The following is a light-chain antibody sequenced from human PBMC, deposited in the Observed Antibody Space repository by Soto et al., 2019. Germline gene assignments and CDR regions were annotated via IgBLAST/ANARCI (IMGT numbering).Light chain of an antibody. J-gene: IGKJ1*01. CDR3: QQYNSYWT. V-gene: IGKV1-5*01. CDR1: QGISSY. CDR2: DAS. Sequence: DIQMTQSPSTLSGSVGDRVTITCRASQGISSYLAWYQQKPGKAPKLLIYDASSLESGVPSRFSGSGSGTEFTLTISSLQPDDFATYYCQQYNSYWTFGQGTKVDI.